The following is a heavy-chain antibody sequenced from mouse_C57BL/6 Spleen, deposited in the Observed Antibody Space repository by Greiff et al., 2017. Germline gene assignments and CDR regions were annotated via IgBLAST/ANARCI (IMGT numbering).Heavy chain of an antibody. Sequence: QVQLQQSGPELVKPGASVKISCKASGYAFSSSGMNWVKQRPGKGLEWIGRIYPGDGDTNYNGKFKGKATLTADNSSSTAYMQLSSLTSEDSAVYFCARGYYYGSSYSYAMGYWGHRTSVTVAS. CDR2: IYPGDGDT. D-gene: IGHD1-1*01. J-gene: IGHJ4*01. CDR3: ARGYYYGSSYSYAMGY. V-gene: IGHV1-82*01. CDR1: GYAFSSSG.